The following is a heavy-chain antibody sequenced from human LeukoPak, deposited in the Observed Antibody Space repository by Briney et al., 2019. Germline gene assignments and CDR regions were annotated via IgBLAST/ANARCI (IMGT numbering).Heavy chain of an antibody. D-gene: IGHD1-26*01. J-gene: IGHJ3*02. Sequence: SETLSLTCTVSGGSISSSSYYWGWIRQPPGKGLEWIGEINHSGSTNYNPSLKSRVTISVDTSKNQFSLKLSSVTAADTAVYYCARGQGANPSGIAFDIWGQGTMVTVSS. CDR3: ARGQGANPSGIAFDI. V-gene: IGHV4-39*07. CDR1: GGSISSSSYY. CDR2: INHSGST.